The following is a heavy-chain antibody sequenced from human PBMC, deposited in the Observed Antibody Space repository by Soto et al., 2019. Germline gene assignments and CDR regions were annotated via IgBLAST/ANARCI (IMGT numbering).Heavy chain of an antibody. V-gene: IGHV5-51*01. CDR1: GYSFTSYW. D-gene: IGHD3-10*01. CDR3: ARAVIAYPFPFDI. CDR2: IYPGDSDT. Sequence: GESLRISCQGSGYSFTSYWIGWVRQMPGKGLEWMGIIYPGDSDTRYSPSFQGQVTISADKSISTAYLQWSSLKASDTAMYYCARAVIAYPFPFDIWGQGTMVTVSS. J-gene: IGHJ3*02.